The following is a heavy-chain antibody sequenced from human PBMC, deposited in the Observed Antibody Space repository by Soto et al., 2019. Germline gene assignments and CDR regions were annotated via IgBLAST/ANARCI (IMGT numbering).Heavy chain of an antibody. CDR3: ARTSGIGYDFEY. CDR2: IFYSGST. J-gene: IGHJ4*02. D-gene: IGHD2-2*01. CDR1: GCSISSSSYY. Sequence: TLSLPCTVSGCSISSSSYYLCFILQPPGKGLEWIGSIFYSGSTYYNPSLKSRVTISVDKSKNQFSLKLSSVTAADTAVYYCARTSGIGYDFEYWGQGTLVTVSS. V-gene: IGHV4-39*07.